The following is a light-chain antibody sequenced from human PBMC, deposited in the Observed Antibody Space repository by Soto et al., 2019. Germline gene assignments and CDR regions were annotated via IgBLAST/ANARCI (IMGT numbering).Light chain of an antibody. J-gene: IGKJ5*01. CDR3: QQYGSSLIT. V-gene: IGKV3-20*01. CDR1: QSVSSY. CDR2: GAS. Sequence: EIVLTQSPATLSLSPGERATLSCRASQSVSSYLAWYQQKPGQAPRLLIYGASSRATGIPDRFSGSGSGTDFTLTISRLEPEDFAVYYCQQYGSSLITFGQGTRLKIK.